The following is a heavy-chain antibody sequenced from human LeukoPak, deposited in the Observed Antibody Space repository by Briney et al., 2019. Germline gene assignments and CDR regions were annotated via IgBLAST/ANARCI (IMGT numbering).Heavy chain of an antibody. CDR2: IYYSGST. V-gene: IGHV4-59*11. Sequence: ASETLSLTCIVSGGSISSHYWSWIRQPPGKGLECIGNIYYSGSTNYNPSLKSRVTISIDTSKNQFSLKLSSVTAADTAVYYCARGPGRATIKDWGQGTLVTVSS. D-gene: IGHD5-12*01. CDR1: GGSISSHY. CDR3: ARGPGRATIKD. J-gene: IGHJ4*02.